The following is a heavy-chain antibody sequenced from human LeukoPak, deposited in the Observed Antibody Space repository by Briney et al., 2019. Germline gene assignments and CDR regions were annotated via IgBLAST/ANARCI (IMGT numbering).Heavy chain of an antibody. CDR2: TSGNNEHT. CDR1: GYTCTRFG. V-gene: IGHV1-18*01. CDR3: VRDWHGSRDWFYP. J-gene: IGHJ5*02. Sequence: VASVKVSCKGSGYTCTRFGISWVRQAPGQGLEWMAWTSGNNEHTRYAQNFQGRVTMTTETSTSTAYMELRSLRSDDTAVYYCVRDWHGSRDWFYPRGQGTLVTVSS.